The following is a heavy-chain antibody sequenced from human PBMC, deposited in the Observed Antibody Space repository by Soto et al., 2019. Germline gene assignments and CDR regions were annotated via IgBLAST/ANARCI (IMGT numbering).Heavy chain of an antibody. D-gene: IGHD6-19*01. Sequence: VGSLRLSCEASGFNFKKFAMGWVRQAPGEGLEWVSGISCCGGSTFYADSVKGRFSLARDDSKNTLSLQLNSLRVEDTAHYYCAKADGEQWLIPHLDNWGQGTQVTVSS. CDR2: ISCCGGST. CDR1: GFNFKKFA. V-gene: IGHV3-23*01. J-gene: IGHJ1*01. CDR3: AKADGEQWLIPHLDN.